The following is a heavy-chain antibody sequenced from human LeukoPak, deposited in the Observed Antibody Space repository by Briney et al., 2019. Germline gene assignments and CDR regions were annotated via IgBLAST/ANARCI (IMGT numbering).Heavy chain of an antibody. V-gene: IGHV3-30*18. CDR1: GFPFSTYG. Sequence: GRSLRLSCAASGFPFSTYGMRWVRQAPGKGLEWVAVISYDGRDQYYADSVKGRFTVSRGNSKNTLYLQMNSLRVEDTAVYYCAKLGCSSTRCYINYWGQGTLVTVSS. D-gene: IGHD2-2*01. CDR2: ISYDGRDQ. J-gene: IGHJ4*02. CDR3: AKLGCSSTRCYINY.